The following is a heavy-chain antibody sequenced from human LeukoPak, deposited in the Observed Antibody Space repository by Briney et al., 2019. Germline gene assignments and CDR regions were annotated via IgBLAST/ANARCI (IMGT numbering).Heavy chain of an antibody. D-gene: IGHD3-3*01. CDR3: ANDLTNPVDY. J-gene: IGHJ4*02. CDR1: GYTFSGYY. Sequence: VASVKVSCKASGYTFSGYYMHWVRQAPGQGLEWMGWINPNSGGTNYAQKFQGRVTMTRDTSISTAYMELSRLRSDDTDVYYCANDLTNPVDYWGQGTLVTVSS. V-gene: IGHV1-2*02. CDR2: INPNSGGT.